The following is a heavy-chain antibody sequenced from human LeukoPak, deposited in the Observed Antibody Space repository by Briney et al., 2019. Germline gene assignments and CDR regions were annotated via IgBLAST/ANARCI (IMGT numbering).Heavy chain of an antibody. CDR3: ARGGEYYDILTGYYLFDY. CDR1: GGSISSYY. Sequence: SETLSLTCTVSGGSISSYYWSWIRQPPGKGLGWIGYIYYSGSTNYNPSLKSRVTISVDTSKNQFSLKLSSVTAADTAVYYCARGGEYYDILTGYYLFDYWGQGTLVTVSS. J-gene: IGHJ4*02. CDR2: IYYSGST. V-gene: IGHV4-59*01. D-gene: IGHD3-9*01.